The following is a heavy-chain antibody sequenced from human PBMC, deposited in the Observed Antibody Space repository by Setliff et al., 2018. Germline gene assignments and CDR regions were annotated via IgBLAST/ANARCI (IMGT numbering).Heavy chain of an antibody. J-gene: IGHJ5*02. V-gene: IGHV4-39*01. CDR3: ARFDYSDSGGYYYVWFDP. D-gene: IGHD3-22*01. Sequence: PSETLSLTCTVSGASISANHYWGWIRQTPGKGLEWIGSISYGGNTYYDPSLKSRVTIFADTSRNQFSVQLSSVTAADTAVYYCARFDYSDSGGYYYVWFDPWGQGTLVTVSS. CDR1: GASISANHY. CDR2: ISYGGNT.